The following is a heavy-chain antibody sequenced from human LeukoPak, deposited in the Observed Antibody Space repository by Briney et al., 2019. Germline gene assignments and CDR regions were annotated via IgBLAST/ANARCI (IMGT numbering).Heavy chain of an antibody. CDR3: ARGPWGSYRYLDY. CDR2: IYPGDSDT. V-gene: IGHV5-51*01. Sequence: GESLKISCKGSGYSFTTYWIGWVRQMPGKGLEWMGIIYPGDSDTRYTSSFQGQVTISADKSISTPYLQWSSLKASDTAMYYCARGPWGSYRYLDYWGQGTLVTVSS. J-gene: IGHJ4*02. D-gene: IGHD3-16*02. CDR1: GYSFTTYW.